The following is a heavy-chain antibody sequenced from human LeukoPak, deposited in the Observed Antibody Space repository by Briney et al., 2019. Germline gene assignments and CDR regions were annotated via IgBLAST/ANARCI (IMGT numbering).Heavy chain of an antibody. D-gene: IGHD6-19*01. V-gene: IGHV3-7*03. CDR2: IKEDGSGE. CDR3: VSGSGWIFDY. J-gene: IGHJ4*02. Sequence: GGSLTLSCAASGLRFSSYWMDWVRQAPGKGLEWVAHIKEDGSGEYYVDSVKGRFTIFIDNAKKSMYLQMNSLRVEDTAIYYCVSGSGWIFDYWGQGTLVTVSS. CDR1: GLRFSSYW.